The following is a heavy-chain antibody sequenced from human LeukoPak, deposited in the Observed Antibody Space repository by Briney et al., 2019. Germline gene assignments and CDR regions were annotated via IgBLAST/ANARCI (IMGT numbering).Heavy chain of an antibody. Sequence: PSETLSLTCAVYGASFSYDYWSWIRQPPGKGPEWIGEINHSGSTTYNPSLKSRVTISAEKSKNQFSLKLTSVTAADTAVYYCAKGVWAPRFDPWGQGTLVTVSS. CDR3: AKGVWAPRFDP. J-gene: IGHJ5*02. CDR1: GASFSYDY. V-gene: IGHV4-34*01. D-gene: IGHD7-27*01. CDR2: INHSGST.